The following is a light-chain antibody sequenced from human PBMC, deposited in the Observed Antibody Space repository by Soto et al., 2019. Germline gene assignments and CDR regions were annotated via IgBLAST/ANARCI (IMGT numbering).Light chain of an antibody. CDR2: EVS. CDR3: KSYEGSNTYV. CDR1: SSDIGDTHY. Sequence: QSVLTQPPSASGSPGQSVTVSCTGTSSDIGDTHYVSWYQQHPGKAPKLMVYEVSKRPSGVPDRFSGSKSGNTASLAVSGLQDADEAAYFCKSYEGSNTYVFGSGTKVTV. V-gene: IGLV2-8*01. J-gene: IGLJ1*01.